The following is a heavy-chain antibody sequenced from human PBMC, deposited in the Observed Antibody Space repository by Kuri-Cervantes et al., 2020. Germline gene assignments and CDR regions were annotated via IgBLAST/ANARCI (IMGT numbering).Heavy chain of an antibody. CDR2: IYHSGST. CDR1: GYSISSGYY. J-gene: IGHJ5*02. V-gene: IGHV4-38-2*02. Sequence: SETLSLTCAVSGYSISSGYYWGWIRQPPGEGLEWIGSIYHSGSTYYNPSLKSRVTISVDTSKNQFSLKLSSVTAADTAVYYCARDSIGYCSSTSCYARRDNWFDPWGQGTLVTVSS. D-gene: IGHD2-2*01. CDR3: ARDSIGYCSSTSCYARRDNWFDP.